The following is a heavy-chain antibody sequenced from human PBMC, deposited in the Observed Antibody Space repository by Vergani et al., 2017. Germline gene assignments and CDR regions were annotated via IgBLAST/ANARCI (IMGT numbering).Heavy chain of an antibody. D-gene: IGHD5-24*01. J-gene: IGHJ3*02. Sequence: QVQLVQSGAEVKKPGSSVKVSCKASGGTFSSYTISWVRQAPGQGLEWMGRIIPILGIANYAQKFQGRVTITADKSTSTAYMELSSLRSEDTAVYCCAGRRDGYIYYAFDIWGQGTMVTVSS. V-gene: IGHV1-69*02. CDR1: GGTFSSYT. CDR3: AGRRDGYIYYAFDI. CDR2: IIPILGIA.